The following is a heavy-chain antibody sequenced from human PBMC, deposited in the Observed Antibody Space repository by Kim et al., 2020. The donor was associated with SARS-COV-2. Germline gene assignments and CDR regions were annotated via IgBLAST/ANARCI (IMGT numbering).Heavy chain of an antibody. D-gene: IGHD3-10*01. CDR1: GYSFTSYW. V-gene: IGHV5-51*01. CDR3: ARSPPGYYGSGSYYRNWFDP. Sequence: GESLKISCKGSGYSFTSYWIGWVRQMPGKGLEWMGIIYPGDSDTRYSPSFQGQVTISADKSISTAYLQWSSLKASDTAMYYCARSPPGYYGSGSYYRNWFDPWGQGTLVTVSS. J-gene: IGHJ5*02. CDR2: IYPGDSDT.